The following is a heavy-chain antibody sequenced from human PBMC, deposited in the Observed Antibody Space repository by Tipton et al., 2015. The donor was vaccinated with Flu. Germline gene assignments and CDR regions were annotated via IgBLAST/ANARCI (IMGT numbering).Heavy chain of an antibody. V-gene: IGHV3-66*01. J-gene: IGHJ6*02. D-gene: IGHD4-11*01. Sequence: SLRLSCAASGFTVSSNYMSWVRQAPGKGLEWVSVIYSGGSTYYADSVKGRFTISRDNSKNTLYLQMNSLRAEDTAVYYCARGSTVTPYYSSGMDVWGQGTPVTVSS. CDR2: IYSGGST. CDR3: ARGSTVTPYYSSGMDV. CDR1: GFTVSSNY.